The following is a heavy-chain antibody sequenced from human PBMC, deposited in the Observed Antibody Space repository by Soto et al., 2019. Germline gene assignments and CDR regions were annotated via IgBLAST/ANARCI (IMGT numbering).Heavy chain of an antibody. CDR2: IWYDGSNK. CDR1: GFTFSSYG. V-gene: IGHV3-33*01. D-gene: IGHD6-13*01. J-gene: IGHJ4*02. CDR3: AREGYSSSWYVRYFDY. Sequence: PGGSLRLSCAASGFTFSSYGMHWVRQAPGKGLEWVAVIWYDGSNKYYADSVKGRFTISRDNSKNTLYLQMNSLRAEDTAVYYCAREGYSSSWYVRYFDYWGQGTLVTSPQ.